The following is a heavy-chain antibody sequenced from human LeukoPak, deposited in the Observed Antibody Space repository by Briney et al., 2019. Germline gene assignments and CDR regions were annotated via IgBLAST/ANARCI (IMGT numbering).Heavy chain of an antibody. Sequence: SVKVSFKASGGTFSSYTISWVRQAPGQGLEWMGRIIPILGIANYAQKFQGRVTITADKSTSTAYMELSSLRSEDTAVYYCARHTHSSGWVFDYWGQGTLDTVSS. CDR2: IIPILGIA. V-gene: IGHV1-69*02. CDR1: GGTFSSYT. CDR3: ARHTHSSGWVFDY. J-gene: IGHJ4*02. D-gene: IGHD6-19*01.